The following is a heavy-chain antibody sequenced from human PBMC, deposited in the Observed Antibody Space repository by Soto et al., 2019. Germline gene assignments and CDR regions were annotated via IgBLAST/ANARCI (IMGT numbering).Heavy chain of an antibody. CDR3: ARSSGGYSYYGMDV. D-gene: IGHD1-26*01. CDR1: GYTFTDYY. Sequence: QVQLVQSGAEVKKPGASVKFSCKASGYTFTDYYIFWVRQAPGQGFEWMGLNNSNSGGTNYAQKFQGRVTMTRETSSSTVYMELSRLTSDDTAVYYCARSSGGYSYYGMDVWGQGTTVTVSS. V-gene: IGHV1-2*02. J-gene: IGHJ6*02. CDR2: NNSNSGGT.